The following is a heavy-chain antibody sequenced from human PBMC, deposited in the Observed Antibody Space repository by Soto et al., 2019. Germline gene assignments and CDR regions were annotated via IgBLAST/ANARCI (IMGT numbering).Heavy chain of an antibody. D-gene: IGHD3-22*01. CDR1: GFTFSSYS. Sequence: EVQLVESGGGLVQPGGSLRLSCAASGFTFSSYSMNWVRQAPGKGLEWVSYISSSSSTIYYADSVKGRFTISRDNAKNSLYLQMNRLRAEDTAVYYCASHSSGYPYWYFDLWGRGTLVTVSS. V-gene: IGHV3-48*01. CDR2: ISSSSSTI. CDR3: ASHSSGYPYWYFDL. J-gene: IGHJ2*01.